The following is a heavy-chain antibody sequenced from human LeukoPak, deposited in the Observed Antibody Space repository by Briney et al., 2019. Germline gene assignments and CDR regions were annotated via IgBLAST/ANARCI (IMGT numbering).Heavy chain of an antibody. D-gene: IGHD6-6*01. V-gene: IGHV1-2*02. CDR2: INPNSGGT. Sequence: ASVKVSCKASGYTFTGYYMHWVRQAPGQGLEWMGWINPNSGGTNYAQKFQGRVTMTRDTSTSTAYMELSRLRSDDTAVYYCAREGSSSPSAFDIWGQGTMVTVSS. CDR3: AREGSSSPSAFDI. CDR1: GYTFTGYY. J-gene: IGHJ3*02.